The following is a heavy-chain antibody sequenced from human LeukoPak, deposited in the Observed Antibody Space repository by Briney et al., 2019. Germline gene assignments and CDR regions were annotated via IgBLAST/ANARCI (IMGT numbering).Heavy chain of an antibody. CDR1: GGSISSGGYY. V-gene: IGHV4-30-2*01. CDR3: ARDRPMAAGAYFDY. Sequence: SQTLSLTCTVSGGSISSGGYYWSWIRQPPGKGLEWIGYIYHSGSTYYNPSLKSRVTISVDRSKNQFSLKLSSVTAADTAVYYCARDRPMAAGAYFDYWGQGTLVTVSS. D-gene: IGHD6-13*01. CDR2: IYHSGST. J-gene: IGHJ4*02.